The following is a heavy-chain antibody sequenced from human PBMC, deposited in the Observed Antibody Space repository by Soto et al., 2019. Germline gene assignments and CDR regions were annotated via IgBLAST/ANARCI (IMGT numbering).Heavy chain of an antibody. Sequence: WLSITLYCAACGYTFSSYSMNWVHQAPGKGLEWVSSISSSSSYIYYADSVKGRFTISRDNAKNSLYLQMNSLRAEDTAVYYCARPPDYGDHPYYFYYWGQGTLVTVSS. J-gene: IGHJ4*02. D-gene: IGHD4-17*01. CDR2: ISSSSSYI. CDR3: ARPPDYGDHPYYFYY. V-gene: IGHV3-21*01. CDR1: GYTFSSYS.